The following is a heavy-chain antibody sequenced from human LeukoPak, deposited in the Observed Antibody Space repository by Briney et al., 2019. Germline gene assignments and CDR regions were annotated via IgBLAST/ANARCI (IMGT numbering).Heavy chain of an antibody. J-gene: IGHJ4*02. CDR3: AKAPRAPIVGATTGFDY. CDR2: ISGDGGST. V-gene: IGHV3-43*02. CDR1: GFTFDDYA. Sequence: GGSLRLSCAASGFTFDDYAMHWVRQAPGKGLEWVSLISGDGGSTYYADSVKGRFTISRDNSKNSLYLQMNSLRTEDTALYYCAKAPRAPIVGATTGFDYWGRGTLVTVSS. D-gene: IGHD1-26*01.